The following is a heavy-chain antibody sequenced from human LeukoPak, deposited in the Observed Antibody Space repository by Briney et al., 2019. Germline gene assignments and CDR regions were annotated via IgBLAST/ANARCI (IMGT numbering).Heavy chain of an antibody. CDR1: GFTVSSNY. CDR2: ISGSGGST. D-gene: IGHD3-10*01. Sequence: GGSLRLSCAASGFTVSSNYMSWVRQAPGKGLEWVSAISGSGGSTYYADSVKGRFTISRDNSKNTLYLQMNSLRAEDTAVYYCAKDGVRGVSGYYFDYWGQGTLVTVSS. CDR3: AKDGVRGVSGYYFDY. V-gene: IGHV3-23*01. J-gene: IGHJ4*02.